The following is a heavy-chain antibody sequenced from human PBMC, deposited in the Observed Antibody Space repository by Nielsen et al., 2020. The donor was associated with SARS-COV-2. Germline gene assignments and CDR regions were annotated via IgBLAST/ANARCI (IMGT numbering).Heavy chain of an antibody. CDR3: ARDRGFGYGVSSDYYGMDV. J-gene: IGHJ6*02. CDR2: ISYDASNK. Sequence: GESLKISCAASGFTFSSYAFYWVRQAPGKGLEWVAVISYDASNKYYADSVKGRFAISRDNSKNTLYLQMNSLRAADTAVYYCARDRGFGYGVSSDYYGMDVWGQGTVVTVSS. V-gene: IGHV3-30*09. D-gene: IGHD4-17*01. CDR1: GFTFSSYA.